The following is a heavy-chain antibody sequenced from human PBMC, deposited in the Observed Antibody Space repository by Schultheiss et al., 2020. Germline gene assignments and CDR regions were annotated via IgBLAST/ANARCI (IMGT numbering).Heavy chain of an antibody. CDR2: IYWDDDK. D-gene: IGHD4-17*01. V-gene: IGHV2-5*02. CDR1: GLSLSNSGVG. J-gene: IGHJ3*02. CDR3: AHNTVTTHERAFDI. Sequence: SGPTLVKPTQTLTLTCTSSGLSLSNSGVGVGWIRQPPGKALEWLALIYWDDDKRYSPSLKSRLTITKDTSKNQVVLTMTNMDPVGTATYYCAHNTVTTHERAFDIWGQGTMVTVSS.